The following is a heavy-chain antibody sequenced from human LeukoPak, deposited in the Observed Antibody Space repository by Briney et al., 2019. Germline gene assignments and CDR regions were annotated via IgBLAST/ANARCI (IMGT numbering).Heavy chain of an antibody. CDR2: ICADNGNT. CDR3: ASSIQRDIGSFDY. CDR1: GYTFHRYG. D-gene: IGHD5/OR15-5a*01. Sequence: EASVKVSCKGSGYTFHRYGISWVRQAPGQGLEWMGWICADNGNTKYAQKLQGRVTMTTDTSTSTAYMELRSLRSDDTAVYYCASSIQRDIGSFDYWGQGTLVTVSS. V-gene: IGHV1-18*01. J-gene: IGHJ4*02.